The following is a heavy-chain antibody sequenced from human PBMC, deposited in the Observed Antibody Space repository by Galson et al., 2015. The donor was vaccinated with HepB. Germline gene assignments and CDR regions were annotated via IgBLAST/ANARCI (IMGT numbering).Heavy chain of an antibody. J-gene: IGHJ4*02. CDR1: GITVSSNY. CDR2: IYSGGTT. Sequence: SLRLSCAASGITVSSNYMGWVRQAPGKGLEWVSVIYSGGTTYYADSVKGRFTISRHNSKNTLYLQMNSLRAEDTAVYYCARNPSGYYYPDYFDYWGQGTLVTVSS. CDR3: ARNPSGYYYPDYFDY. D-gene: IGHD1-26*01. V-gene: IGHV3-53*04.